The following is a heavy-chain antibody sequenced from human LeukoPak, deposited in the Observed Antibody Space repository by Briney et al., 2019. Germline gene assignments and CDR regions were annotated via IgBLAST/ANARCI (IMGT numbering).Heavy chain of an antibody. Sequence: PGGSLRLSCAASGFTFSSYSMNWVRQAPGKGLEGVSSISSSSSYIYYADSVKGRFTISRDNAKNSLYLQMNSLRAEDTAVYYCARDGSTNYYDSSGYYPDAFDIWGQGTMVTVSS. CDR3: ARDGSTNYYDSSGYYPDAFDI. J-gene: IGHJ3*02. V-gene: IGHV3-21*01. CDR2: ISSSSSYI. D-gene: IGHD3-22*01. CDR1: GFTFSSYS.